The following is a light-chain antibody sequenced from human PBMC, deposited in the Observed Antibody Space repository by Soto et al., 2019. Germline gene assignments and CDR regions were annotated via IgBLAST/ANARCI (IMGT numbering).Light chain of an antibody. Sequence: EIVMTQSPATLSVSPGERATLSCRASQFVSNNLAWYQQNPGQAPRLLIYGASTRATGIPARFSGSGSGTEFTLTISSLQSEDFATYYCQKYNSAPHTFGQGTKLEIK. CDR2: GAS. CDR1: QFVSNN. J-gene: IGKJ2*01. V-gene: IGKV3-15*01. CDR3: QKYNSAPHT.